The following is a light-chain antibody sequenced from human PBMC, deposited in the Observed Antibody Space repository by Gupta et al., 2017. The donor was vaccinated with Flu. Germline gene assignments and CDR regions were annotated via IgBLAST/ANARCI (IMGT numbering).Light chain of an antibody. CDR3: QSADNSGKYKWV. CDR2: KDN. Sequence: SYELTQPPSVSVSPGQTARITCSGDALPKQHSSWYQRKPGQAPVIVIYKDNERPSGIPERFSASSSGAIVTLTISGVQAEDEAEYFCQSADNSGKYKWVFGGGIKLTVL. J-gene: IGLJ3*02. CDR1: ALPKQH. V-gene: IGLV3-25*02.